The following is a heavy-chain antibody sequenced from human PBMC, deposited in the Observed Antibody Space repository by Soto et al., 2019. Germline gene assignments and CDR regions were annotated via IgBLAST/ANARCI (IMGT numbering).Heavy chain of an antibody. CDR1: GDSVSSNIAA. CDR2: TYYRSKWYN. J-gene: IGHJ4*02. D-gene: IGHD6-19*01. Sequence: SQTLSLPCSISGDSVSSNIAAWNWIRQSPSRGLEWLGRTYYRSKWYNDYAVSVKSRITINPDTSKNQFSLQLNSVTPEDTAVYYCARDGIAVAGHYFDYWGQGTLVTV. V-gene: IGHV6-1*01. CDR3: ARDGIAVAGHYFDY.